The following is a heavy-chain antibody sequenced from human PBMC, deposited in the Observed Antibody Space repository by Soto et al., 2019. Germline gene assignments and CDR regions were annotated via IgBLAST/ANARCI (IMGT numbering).Heavy chain of an antibody. CDR2: ISAYNGNT. Sequence: ASVKVSCKASGYTFTSYGISWVRQAPGQGLEWMGWISAYNGNTNYAQKLQGRVTMTTDTSTSTAYMELRSLRSDDTAVYYCARDHGGGYNTNYYYYGMDVWGQGTTVTVSS. D-gene: IGHD5-12*01. CDR1: GYTFTSYG. J-gene: IGHJ6*02. V-gene: IGHV1-18*01. CDR3: ARDHGGGYNTNYYYYGMDV.